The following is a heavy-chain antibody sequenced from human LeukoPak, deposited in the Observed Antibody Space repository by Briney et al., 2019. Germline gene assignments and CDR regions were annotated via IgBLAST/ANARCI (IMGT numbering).Heavy chain of an antibody. CDR2: INHSGST. CDR3: ARGPPLSLRGYSYGPDY. Sequence: SETLSLTCAVYGGSFSGYYWSWIRQPPGKGLEWIGEINHSGSTNYNPSLKSRVTISVDTSKNQFSLKLSSVAAADTAVYYCARGPPLSLRGYSYGPDYWGQGTLVTVSS. V-gene: IGHV4-34*01. CDR1: GGSFSGYY. J-gene: IGHJ4*02. D-gene: IGHD5-18*01.